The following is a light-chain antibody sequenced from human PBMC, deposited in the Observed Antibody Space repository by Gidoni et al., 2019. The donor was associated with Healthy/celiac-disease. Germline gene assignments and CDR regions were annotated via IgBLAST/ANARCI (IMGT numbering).Light chain of an antibody. CDR3: QVWDSSSDHWV. CDR1: NIGSKS. J-gene: IGLJ3*02. V-gene: IGLV3-21*04. Sequence: SYVLPQPPPVSVAPGKTARITCGGNNIGSKSVHWYQQKPGQAPVLVIYYDSDRPSGIPERFSGSNSGNTATLTISRVEAGDEADYYCQVWDSSSDHWVFGGGTKLTVL. CDR2: YDS.